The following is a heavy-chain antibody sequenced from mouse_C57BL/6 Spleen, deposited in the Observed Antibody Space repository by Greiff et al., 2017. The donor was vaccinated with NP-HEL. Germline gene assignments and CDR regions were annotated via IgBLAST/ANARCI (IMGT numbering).Heavy chain of an antibody. CDR2: IDPSDSET. J-gene: IGHJ1*03. V-gene: IGHV1-52*01. CDR1: GYTFTSYW. D-gene: IGHD1-1*01. CDR3: SSCYYGNSYGYFDF. Sequence: QVQLQQPGAELVRPGSSVKLSCKASGYTFTSYWMHWVKQRPIQGLEWIGNIDPSDSETHYNQKFKDKATLTVDKSSSTAYMQLSSLTSEDSAVYDCSSCYYGNSYGYFDFWGKGTTVTVSS.